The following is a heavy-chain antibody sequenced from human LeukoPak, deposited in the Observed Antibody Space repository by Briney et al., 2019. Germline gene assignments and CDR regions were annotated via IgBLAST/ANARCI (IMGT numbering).Heavy chain of an antibody. J-gene: IGHJ4*02. D-gene: IGHD2-2*01. CDR2: INSDGSST. CDR1: GFTFSSYW. Sequence: PGGSLRLSCAASGFTFSSYWMHWVRQAPGKGLVCVSRINSDGSSTYYADSVKGRFTISRDNSKNTLYLQMNSLRAEDTAVYYCARPGYCSSTSCSDDFDYWGQGTLVTVSS. V-gene: IGHV3-74*01. CDR3: ARPGYCSSTSCSDDFDY.